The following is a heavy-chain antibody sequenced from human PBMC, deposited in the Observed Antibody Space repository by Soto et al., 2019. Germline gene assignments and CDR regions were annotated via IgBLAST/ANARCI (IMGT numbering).Heavy chain of an antibody. D-gene: IGHD1-1*01. V-gene: IGHV4-39*01. Sequence: QLQLQESGPGLVKPSETLSLTCTVSGGSISSSSYYWGWTSQPPGKGLEWLGSSYYSGRTYYNPAPKSRFTISVDTSKNQLSLKLSSVAADTAVYYCAGHCLTARWKLGWFDPWRQGTLVTVSS. J-gene: IGHJ5*02. CDR1: GGSISSSSYY. CDR2: SYYSGRT. CDR3: AGHCLTARWKLGWFDP.